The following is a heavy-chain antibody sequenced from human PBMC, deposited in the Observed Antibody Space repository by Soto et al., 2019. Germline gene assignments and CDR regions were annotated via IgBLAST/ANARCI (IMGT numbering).Heavy chain of an antibody. CDR2: IYYSGST. CDR3: AAGYSRSERAFDI. V-gene: IGHV4-59*01. J-gene: IGHJ3*02. Sequence: PSETLSLTCTVSGGSISSYYWSWIRQPPGKGLEWIGYIYYSGSTNYNPSLKSRVTISVDTSKNQFSLKLSSVTAADTAVYYCAAGYSRSERAFDIWAKGQWSPSPQ. CDR1: GGSISSYY. D-gene: IGHD6-13*01.